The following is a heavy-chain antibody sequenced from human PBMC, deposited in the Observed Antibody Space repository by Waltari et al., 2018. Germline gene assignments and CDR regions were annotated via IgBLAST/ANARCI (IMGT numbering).Heavy chain of an antibody. CDR2: IIPIMGTA. CDR3: AREVVTTYYFDY. J-gene: IGHJ4*02. Sequence: QVQLVQSGAEVKKPGSSVKVSCKASGGTFSSYAISWVRQAPGQGIEWMGGIIPIMGTANYAQKFQGRVTITADESTSTAYMELNSLRAEDTAVYYCAREVVTTYYFDYWGQGTLVTVSS. CDR1: GGTFSSYA. V-gene: IGHV1-69*13. D-gene: IGHD2-2*01.